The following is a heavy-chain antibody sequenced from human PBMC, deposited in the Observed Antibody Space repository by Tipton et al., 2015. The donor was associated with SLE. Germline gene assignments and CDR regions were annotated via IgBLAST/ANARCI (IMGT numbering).Heavy chain of an antibody. D-gene: IGHD5-18*01. J-gene: IGHJ6*03. V-gene: IGHV4-59*11. Sequence: TLSLTCTVSGDSINNHFGSWIRQSPGKGLEWIGYIYYTGSTNYNPSLKSRVTISVDTSKNQFSLKLSSVTAADTAVYYCARAGLGYTYYYYMDVWGKGTTVTVSS. CDR3: ARAGLGYTYYYYMDV. CDR2: IYYTGST. CDR1: GDSINNHF.